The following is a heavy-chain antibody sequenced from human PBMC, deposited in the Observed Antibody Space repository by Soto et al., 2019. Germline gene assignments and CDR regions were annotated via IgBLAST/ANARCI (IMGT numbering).Heavy chain of an antibody. V-gene: IGHV1-8*01. Sequence: QVQLVQSGAEVREPGPSVKVSCKASGYSFTSLDINWVRQTTGQGLEWMGWMQPSRGRTGYAQKFQGRVTMTRDTSINTAYMELSSLTSDDTAFYYCARGVTAGVDYWGQGTLVTVSS. J-gene: IGHJ4*02. CDR1: GYSFTSLD. CDR3: ARGVTAGVDY. CDR2: MQPSRGRT. D-gene: IGHD1-26*01.